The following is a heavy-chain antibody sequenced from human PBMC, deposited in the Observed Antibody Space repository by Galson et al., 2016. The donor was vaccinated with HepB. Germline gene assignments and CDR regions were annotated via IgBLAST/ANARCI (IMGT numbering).Heavy chain of an antibody. D-gene: IGHD2-2*01. Sequence: SLRLSCAASGFTFTNDAMSWVRQAPGKGLEWVSAISGGGGSTYYADSVKGRFTISRDNSKNTLYLQMNSLRAEDTAVYYCAKHPLPSFYYYYYMDVWGKGTTVTVSS. V-gene: IGHV3-23*01. J-gene: IGHJ6*03. CDR1: GFTFTNDA. CDR2: ISGGGGST. CDR3: AKHPLPSFYYYYYMDV.